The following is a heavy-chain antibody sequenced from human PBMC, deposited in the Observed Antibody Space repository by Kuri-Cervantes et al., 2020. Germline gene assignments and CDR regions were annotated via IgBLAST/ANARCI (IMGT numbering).Heavy chain of an antibody. D-gene: IGHD2-15*01. J-gene: IGHJ4*02. CDR3: AKFSNLLPLGYCSGGSCYPRYFDY. Sequence: GESLKISCAASGFTFSSYAMSWVRQAPGKGLEWVSAISGSGGSTYYADSVKGRFTISRDNSKNTLYLQMNSLRAEDTAVYYCAKFSNLLPLGYCSGGSCYPRYFDYWGQGTLVTVSS. CDR2: ISGSGGST. V-gene: IGHV3-23*01. CDR1: GFTFSSYA.